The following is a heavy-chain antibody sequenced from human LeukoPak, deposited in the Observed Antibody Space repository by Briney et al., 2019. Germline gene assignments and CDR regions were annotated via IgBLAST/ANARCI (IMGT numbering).Heavy chain of an antibody. CDR2: IYYSGSN. D-gene: IGHD5/OR15-5a*01. J-gene: IGHJ5*02. CDR1: GGSISRYY. Sequence: SETLSLTYTVSGGSISRYYWSWIRQPPGKGLEWHGYIYYSGSNNYNLSLKSRVAISVDTSKNHFSLKLSSVAAADTGMYYCARQKGGYGVYAIWFDPWGQGTLVGVCS. CDR3: ARQKGGYGVYAIWFDP. V-gene: IGHV4-59*08.